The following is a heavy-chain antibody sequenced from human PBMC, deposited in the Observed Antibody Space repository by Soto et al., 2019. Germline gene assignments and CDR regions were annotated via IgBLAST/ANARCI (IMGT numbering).Heavy chain of an antibody. V-gene: IGHV1-69*01. Sequence: QVQLVQSGAEVKKPGSSVKVSCKASGGTFSSYAISWVRQAPGQGLEWMGGIIPIFGTANYAQKFQGRVTIPADESTSTAYMELSSLRSEDTAVYYCARDYNQYSISWYGRDLNGMDVWGQGTTVTVSS. CDR1: GGTFSSYA. D-gene: IGHD6-13*01. CDR3: ARDYNQYSISWYGRDLNGMDV. J-gene: IGHJ6*02. CDR2: IIPIFGTA.